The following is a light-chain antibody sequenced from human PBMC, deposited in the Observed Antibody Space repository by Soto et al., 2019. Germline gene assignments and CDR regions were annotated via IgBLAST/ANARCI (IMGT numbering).Light chain of an antibody. V-gene: IGKV3-15*01. CDR3: QQYNNWSSSMP. CDR2: GAS. J-gene: IGKJ1*01. CDR1: QSVSSN. Sequence: EIVMTQSPATLSVSPGERATLSCRASQSVSSNLAWYQQKPGQAPRLLIYGASTRATGIPARFGGSWSGTEFTFTISSLQSEDFAVYYCQQYNNWSSSMPFGQGTKVEIK.